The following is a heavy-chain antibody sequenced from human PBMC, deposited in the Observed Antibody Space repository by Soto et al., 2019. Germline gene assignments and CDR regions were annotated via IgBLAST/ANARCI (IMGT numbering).Heavy chain of an antibody. D-gene: IGHD2-2*01. CDR1: GGSVSSGSYY. Sequence: SETLSLTCTVSGGSVSSGSYYWSWIRQPPGKGLEWIGYIYYSGSTNYNPSLKSRVTISVDTSKNQFSLKLSSVTAADTAVYYCERDPGDIVVVPAAIFYWGQGTLVTVSS. V-gene: IGHV4-61*01. CDR3: ERDPGDIVVVPAAIFY. J-gene: IGHJ4*02. CDR2: IYYSGST.